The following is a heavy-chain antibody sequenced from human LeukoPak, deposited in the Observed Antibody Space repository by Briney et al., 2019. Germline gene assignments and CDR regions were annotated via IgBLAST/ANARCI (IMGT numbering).Heavy chain of an antibody. J-gene: IGHJ4*02. Sequence: GGTLRLSCAASGFTFSSYGMSWVRQAPGKGLEWVSAISGSGGSTYYADSVKGRFTISRDNSKNTLYLQMNSLRAEDTAVYYCARVRVGAGNDYWGQGTLVTVSS. D-gene: IGHD1-26*01. V-gene: IGHV3-23*01. CDR3: ARVRVGAGNDY. CDR1: GFTFSSYG. CDR2: ISGSGGST.